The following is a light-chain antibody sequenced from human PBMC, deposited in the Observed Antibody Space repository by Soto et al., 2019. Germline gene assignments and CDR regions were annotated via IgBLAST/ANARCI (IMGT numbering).Light chain of an antibody. CDR1: QSLVHSDGIAY. J-gene: IGKJ5*01. CDR2: KVS. Sequence: DGVMSQSPLSLPVTLGQPSSISCRSNQSLVHSDGIAYFSWFQQRPGTSPRRLIYKVSNRDSGVPARFRGSGSGTDFALKISRVEAKDVGVYYCMQGTHWPITFGQGTRLEIK. V-gene: IGKV2-30*02. CDR3: MQGTHWPIT.